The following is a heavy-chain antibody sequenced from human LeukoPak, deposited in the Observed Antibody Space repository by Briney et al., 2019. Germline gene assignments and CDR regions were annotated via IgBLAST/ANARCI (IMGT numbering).Heavy chain of an antibody. CDR2: ISYDGSNK. J-gene: IGHJ3*02. V-gene: IGHV3-30-3*01. D-gene: IGHD5-12*01. Sequence: GRSLRLSCAASGFTFSSYAMHWVRQAPGKGLEWVAVISYDGSNKYYADSVKGRFTISRDNSKNTLYLQMNRLRAEHTAVYYCARDPWDIVATLYAFDIWGQGTMVTVSS. CDR1: GFTFSSYA. CDR3: ARDPWDIVATLYAFDI.